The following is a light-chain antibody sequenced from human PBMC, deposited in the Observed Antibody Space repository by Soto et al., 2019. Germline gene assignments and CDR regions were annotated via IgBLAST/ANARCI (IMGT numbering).Light chain of an antibody. Sequence: EIVLTQSPATLSLSPGDGATLSCRASQSVAKYLVWYQQKPGQSPRLLIYETSERASGVPARFSGSGSGTDFTLAISSLEPEDFASYYCQQRVSGPWTFGQGTRVEF. CDR1: QSVAKY. J-gene: IGKJ1*01. V-gene: IGKV3-11*01. CDR2: ETS. CDR3: QQRVSGPWT.